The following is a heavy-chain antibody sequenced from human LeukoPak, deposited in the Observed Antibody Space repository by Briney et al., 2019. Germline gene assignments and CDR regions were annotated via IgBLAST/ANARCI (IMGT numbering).Heavy chain of an antibody. CDR1: GYTFSSSY. V-gene: IGHV1-46*01. J-gene: IGHJ6*03. CDR3: ARGPSSLFYYYYYMDV. CDR2: INPSGGTT. Sequence: ASVKVSCKASGYTFSSSYMHWVRQAPGQGLEWMGIINPSGGTTIYAQRFQGRVTMTRDTSTSTVYMELSSLRYEDTAVYYCARGPSSLFYYYYYMDVWGKGTTVTISS.